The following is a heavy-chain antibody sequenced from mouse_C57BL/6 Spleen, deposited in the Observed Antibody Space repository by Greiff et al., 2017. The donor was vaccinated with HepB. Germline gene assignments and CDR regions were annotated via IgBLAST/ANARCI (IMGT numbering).Heavy chain of an antibody. CDR3: DRDLDCGGAWFAY. CDR1: GFSLTSYG. Sequence: VQLQQSGPGLVQPSQSLSITCTVSGFSLTSYGVHWVRQSPGKGLEWLGVIWSGGSTDYNAAFISRLSISKDNSKSQVFLKMNSLLANDTAIDYYDRDLDCGGAWFAYWGQGTLVTVSA. J-gene: IGHJ3*01. CDR2: IWSGGST. V-gene: IGHV2-2*02.